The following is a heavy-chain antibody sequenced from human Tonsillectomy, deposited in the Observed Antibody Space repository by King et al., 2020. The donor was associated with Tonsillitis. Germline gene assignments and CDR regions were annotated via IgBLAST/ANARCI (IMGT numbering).Heavy chain of an antibody. CDR3: ARRGIINYGMDV. Sequence: QWQLVQSGAEVKKPGSSLKVSCKASGGTFNNYGISWVRQAPGQGLEWMGGIIPIFCATNYAQKFQGRVTITADESTRTAYMELSSLRSDDTAVYYCARRGIINYGMDVWGQGTTVIVSS. D-gene: IGHD2-15*01. J-gene: IGHJ6*02. CDR1: GGTFNNYG. CDR2: IIPIFCAT. V-gene: IGHV1-69*01.